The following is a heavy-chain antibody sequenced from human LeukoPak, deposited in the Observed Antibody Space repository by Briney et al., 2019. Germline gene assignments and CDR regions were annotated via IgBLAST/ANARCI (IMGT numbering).Heavy chain of an antibody. CDR3: AKALGDWPTTLDY. V-gene: IGHV3-23*01. CDR1: GFIFRHYA. CDR2: ISGSGDST. D-gene: IGHD3-16*01. J-gene: IGHJ4*02. Sequence: GGSLRLSCSASGFIFRHYAVNWVRQSPGKGLEWVSGISGSGDSTYYADSVKGRFTVSRDNSKNTLYLQMNSLTAADTAVYFCAKALGDWPTTLDYWGRGTLVTVSS.